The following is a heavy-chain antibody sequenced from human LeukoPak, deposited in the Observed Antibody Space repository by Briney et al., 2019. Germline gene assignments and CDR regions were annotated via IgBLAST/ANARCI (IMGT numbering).Heavy chain of an antibody. J-gene: IGHJ3*02. CDR3: ARGRMVRGLILVDAFDI. CDR2: MNPNTGNT. D-gene: IGHD3-10*01. V-gene: IGHV1-8*01. CDR1: GYTFTSYD. Sequence: ASVKVSCKASGYTFTSYDVNWVRQAPGQGLEWMGWMNPNTGNTGYAQKFQGRVTLTRSTSISTAYMELSSLKSEETAVFYCARGRMVRGLILVDAFDIWGQGTMVTVSS.